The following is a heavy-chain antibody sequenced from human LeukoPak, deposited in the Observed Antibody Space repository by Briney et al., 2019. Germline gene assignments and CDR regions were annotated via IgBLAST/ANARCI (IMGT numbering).Heavy chain of an antibody. CDR2: INHSGST. CDR1: GGSFSGYY. V-gene: IGHV4-34*01. Sequence: SETLSLTCAVYGGSFSGYYWSWIRQPPGKGLEWIGEINHSGSTNYNPSLKSGVTISVDTSKNQFSLKLSSVTAADTAVYYCARGGETKSLGAFDIWGQGTMVTVSS. J-gene: IGHJ3*02. CDR3: ARGGETKSLGAFDI. D-gene: IGHD2-8*01.